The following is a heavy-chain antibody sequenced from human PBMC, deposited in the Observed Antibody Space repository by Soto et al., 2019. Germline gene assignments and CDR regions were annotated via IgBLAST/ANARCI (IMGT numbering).Heavy chain of an antibody. CDR3: ARHIGCWSGGGCYSDY. CDR2: IYYGGST. Sequence: QLQLQESGPGLVKPSETLSLTCTVSGDSVSSSNYYWGWIRQPPGKGLEWIASIYYGGSTYYTPSLKSRLTISVTTSSSQFSLRLGSVTAADTAVYYCARHIGCWSGGGCYSDYCGKGTLVTVSS. V-gene: IGHV4-39*01. D-gene: IGHD2-15*01. CDR1: GDSVSSSNYY. J-gene: IGHJ4*02.